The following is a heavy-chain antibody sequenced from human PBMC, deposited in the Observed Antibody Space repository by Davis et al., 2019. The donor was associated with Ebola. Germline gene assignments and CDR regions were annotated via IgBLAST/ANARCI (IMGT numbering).Heavy chain of an antibody. CDR2: ISQSGST. CDR1: GGSISSSNW. V-gene: IGHV4-4*02. Sequence: MPSETLSLTCAVSGGSISSSNWWSWVRQPPGKGLEWIGEISQSGSTNYNPSLKSLVTISVDTSKNQFSLKLTSVTAADTAVYYCARGRGFRELFRYYYYGMDVWGQGTTVTVSS. D-gene: IGHD3-10*01. J-gene: IGHJ6*02. CDR3: ARGRGFRELFRYYYYGMDV.